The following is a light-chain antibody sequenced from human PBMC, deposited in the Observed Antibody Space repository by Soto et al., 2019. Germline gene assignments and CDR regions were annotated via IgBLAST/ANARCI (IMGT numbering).Light chain of an antibody. CDR1: QSFSSS. V-gene: IGKV3-15*01. Sequence: EIVMTQSPATLSVSPGERATLSCRASQSFSSSLAWYQQKPGQAPRLLIYGASARATGIPARFSGSGSGTEFTLTISSLQSEDFAVYCCQEYYNSPFTFGGGSKVEI. CDR2: GAS. CDR3: QEYYNSPFT. J-gene: IGKJ4*01.